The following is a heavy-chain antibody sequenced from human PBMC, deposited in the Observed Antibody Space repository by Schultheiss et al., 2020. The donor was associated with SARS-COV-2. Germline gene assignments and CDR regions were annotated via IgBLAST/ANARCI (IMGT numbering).Heavy chain of an antibody. V-gene: IGHV4-59*12. Sequence: SQTLSLTHTVSGGYISTYHWTWIRQALGKGLACFGDINNSGSTNNKPSLKSRVTISVDTSKNQFSLKLSSVTAADTAVYYCARGYYYGSGRPDYWGQGTLVTVSS. CDR2: INNSGST. CDR1: GGYISTYH. CDR3: ARGYYYGSGRPDY. D-gene: IGHD3-10*01. J-gene: IGHJ4*02.